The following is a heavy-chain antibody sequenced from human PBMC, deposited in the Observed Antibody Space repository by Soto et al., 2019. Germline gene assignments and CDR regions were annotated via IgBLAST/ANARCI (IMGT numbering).Heavy chain of an antibody. Sequence: GGSLRLSCAASGFTFSSYAMSWVRQAPGKGLEWVSAISGSGGSTYYADSVKGRFSISRDNSKNTLYLQMNSLRAEDTAVYNCAKDVADVYMIGFDYWGQGTLVTVSS. CDR1: GFTFSSYA. CDR3: AKDVADVYMIGFDY. J-gene: IGHJ4*02. CDR2: ISGSGGST. D-gene: IGHD3-16*01. V-gene: IGHV3-23*01.